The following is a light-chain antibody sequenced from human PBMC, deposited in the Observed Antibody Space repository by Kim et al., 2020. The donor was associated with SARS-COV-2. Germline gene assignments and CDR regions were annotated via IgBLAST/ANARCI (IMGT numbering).Light chain of an antibody. CDR3: CSYAGYYTPWV. CDR2: DVS. CDR1: SSDVGGYNY. V-gene: IGLV2-11*01. J-gene: IGLJ3*02. Sequence: QSALTQPRSVSGSPGQSVTISCTGTSSDVGGYNYVSWYQQHPGKAPKLMVYDVSKRPSGVPNRFSGSKSGNTASLTISGLQAEDEADYYCCSYAGYYTPWVFGGGTEVTVL.